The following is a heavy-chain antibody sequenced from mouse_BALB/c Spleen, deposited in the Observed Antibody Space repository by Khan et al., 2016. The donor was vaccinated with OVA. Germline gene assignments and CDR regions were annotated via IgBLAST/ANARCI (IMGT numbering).Heavy chain of an antibody. Sequence: EVQLQESGPGLVKPSQSLSLTCTVTGYSITSGYGWNWIRQFPGNKLEWMGYISYSGSTNYNPSLTSRISITRDTYKNHIFLQLNSVTTEYTATYYCARTARIKYWGQGTTLTVSS. CDR1: GYSITSGYG. CDR3: ARTARIKY. D-gene: IGHD1-2*01. CDR2: ISYSGST. V-gene: IGHV3-2*02. J-gene: IGHJ2*01.